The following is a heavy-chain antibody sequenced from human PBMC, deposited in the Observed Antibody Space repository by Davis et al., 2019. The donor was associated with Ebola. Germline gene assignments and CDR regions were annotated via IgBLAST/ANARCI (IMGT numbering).Heavy chain of an antibody. CDR3: ASGSSVRY. D-gene: IGHD1-26*01. CDR1: GFTFSSYA. CDR2: IKQDGSEK. J-gene: IGHJ4*02. Sequence: GESLKISCAASGFTFSSYAMSWVRQAPGKGLEWVANIKQDGSEKYYVDSVKGRFTISRDNARNSLYLQMNSLRADDTAVYYCASGSSVRYWGQGTLVTVSS. V-gene: IGHV3-7*03.